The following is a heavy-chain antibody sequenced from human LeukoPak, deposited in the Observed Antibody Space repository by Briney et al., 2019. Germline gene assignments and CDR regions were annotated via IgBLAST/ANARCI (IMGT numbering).Heavy chain of an antibody. V-gene: IGHV3-53*01. CDR3: ARGYCSGGSCYDAFDI. Sequence: PGGSLRLSCAASGFTVSSNYMSWVRQAPGKGLEWVAVIYSGGRTYYADSVKGRFTISRDNSKNTLYLQMNSLRVEDTAVYYCARGYCSGGSCYDAFDIWGQGTMVTVSS. J-gene: IGHJ3*02. D-gene: IGHD2-15*01. CDR2: IYSGGRT. CDR1: GFTVSSNY.